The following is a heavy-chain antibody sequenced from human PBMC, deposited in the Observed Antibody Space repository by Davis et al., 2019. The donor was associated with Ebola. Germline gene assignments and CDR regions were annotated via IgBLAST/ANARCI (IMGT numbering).Heavy chain of an antibody. J-gene: IGHJ6*02. D-gene: IGHD4-11*01. CDR1: GFTFSSYE. CDR3: ASQPGYSKYYYYYGMDV. CDR2: ISSSGSTI. Sequence: PGGSLRLSCAASGFTFSSYEMNWVRQAPGKGLEWVSYISSSGSTIYYADSVKGRFTISRDNSKNTLYLQMNSLRAEDTAVYYCASQPGYSKYYYYYGMDVWGQGTTVTVSS. V-gene: IGHV3-48*03.